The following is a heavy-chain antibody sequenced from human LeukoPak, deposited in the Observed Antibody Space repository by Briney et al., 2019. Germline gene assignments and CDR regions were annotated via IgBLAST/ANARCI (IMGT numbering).Heavy chain of an antibody. Sequence: ASVKVSCKASGYTFTNFGISWVRQAPGQGLEWMGMINPSGGKRNYAQKFQGRVTMTTDTSTSTVYMELSSLRSEDTAVYYCARGYYDSSGPVNTNYYYYYMDVWGKGTTVTISS. CDR3: ARGYYDSSGPVNTNYYYYYMDV. J-gene: IGHJ6*03. D-gene: IGHD3-22*01. V-gene: IGHV1-46*01. CDR1: GYTFTNFG. CDR2: INPSGGKR.